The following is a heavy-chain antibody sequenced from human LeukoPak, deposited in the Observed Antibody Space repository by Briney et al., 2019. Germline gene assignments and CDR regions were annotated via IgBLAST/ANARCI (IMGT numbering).Heavy chain of an antibody. V-gene: IGHV3-23*01. J-gene: IGHJ4*02. CDR1: GFSLSSYA. CDR3: ARDSPFDY. Sequence: GGSLRLSCTVSGFSLSSYALSWVRRAPGKGLEWVSATSSSDAGKYYADSVRGRFTISRDTWRNTVSLQMTSLRVEDTALYYCARDSPFDYWGQGTLVAVSS. CDR2: TSSSDAGK.